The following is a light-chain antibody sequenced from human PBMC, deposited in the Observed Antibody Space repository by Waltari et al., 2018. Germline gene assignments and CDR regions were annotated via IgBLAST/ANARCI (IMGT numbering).Light chain of an antibody. CDR1: SGHSSNV. J-gene: IGLJ3*02. Sequence: GASVKLTCTLSSGHSSNVVAWHQQQPEKGPRYLMKVNSDGSHSKGDDIPDRFSGSSSGAERYLTISSLQSEDEADYYCQTGGHGTWVF. CDR2: VNSDGSH. V-gene: IGLV4-69*01. CDR3: QTGGHGTWV.